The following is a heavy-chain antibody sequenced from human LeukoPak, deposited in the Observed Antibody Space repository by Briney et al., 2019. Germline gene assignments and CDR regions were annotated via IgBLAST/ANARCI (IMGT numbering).Heavy chain of an antibody. J-gene: IGHJ5*02. CDR2: LYYSGST. CDR1: GGSISSHY. Sequence: SETLSLTCTVSGGSISSHYWSWIRQPPGKGLEWIGSLYYSGSTYYNPSLKSRVTMSVDTSKNQFSLKLKSVTAADTAVYYCARESDRYCFSTSCPNWFDPWGQGTLVTVSS. V-gene: IGHV4-39*07. D-gene: IGHD2-2*01. CDR3: ARESDRYCFSTSCPNWFDP.